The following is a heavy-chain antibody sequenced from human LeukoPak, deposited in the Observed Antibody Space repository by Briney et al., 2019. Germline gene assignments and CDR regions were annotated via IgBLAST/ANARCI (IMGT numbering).Heavy chain of an antibody. CDR2: IYSGGST. CDR3: ARDYYYHGMGV. V-gene: IGHV3-53*01. CDR1: GFTVSSNY. Sequence: GGSLRLSCAASGFTVSSNYMTWVRQAPGKGLEWVSIIYSGGSTYYADSVKGRFTISRDNSKNTLYLQMNSLRAEDTAAYYCARDYYYHGMGVWGQGTTVTVSS. J-gene: IGHJ6*02.